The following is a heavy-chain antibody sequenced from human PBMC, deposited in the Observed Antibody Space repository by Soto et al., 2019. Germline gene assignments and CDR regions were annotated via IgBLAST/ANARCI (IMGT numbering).Heavy chain of an antibody. J-gene: IGHJ6*02. CDR1: GGTFSSFA. CDR2: IVPMFAAP. CDR3: ARDRVMRGNAYYYGMDV. V-gene: IGHV1-69*12. D-gene: IGHD2-21*01. Sequence: QVLLVQSGAEVKKPGSSVRVSCKTSGGTFSSFAISWVRLGPGQGLEWMGVIVPMFAAPTYAQKFQGRVAITADESTRTAYMELSILRSDDTAVYYCARDRVMRGNAYYYGMDVWGQGTTVTVSS.